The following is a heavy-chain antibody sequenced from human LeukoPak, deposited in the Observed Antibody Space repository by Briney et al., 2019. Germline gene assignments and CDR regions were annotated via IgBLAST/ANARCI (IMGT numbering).Heavy chain of an antibody. CDR1: GGTFSSYA. V-gene: IGHV1-69*04. Sequence: GSSVKASCKASGGTFSSYAISWVRQAPGQGLEWRGRFIPILGIANYAQNFQGRVTITADKSTTTTYMERSSLRSEDTAVYYCARAVATTTDYYGMDVWGQGTTVTVSS. D-gene: IGHD5-12*01. CDR3: ARAVATTTDYYGMDV. CDR2: FIPILGIA. J-gene: IGHJ6*02.